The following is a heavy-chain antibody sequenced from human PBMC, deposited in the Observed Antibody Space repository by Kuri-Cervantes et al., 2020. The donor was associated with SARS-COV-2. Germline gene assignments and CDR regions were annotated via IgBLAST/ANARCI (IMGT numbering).Heavy chain of an antibody. V-gene: IGHV3-30*02. J-gene: IGHJ4*02. CDR2: IWFGGTNK. Sequence: LSLTCAASGFNFATYGMHWVRQAPGKGLEWVALIWFGGTNKYYADSVKGRFTISRDNPRNTLYLQMNSLRGDDTAVYYCAKERFATGAYFGGGLDFWGQGTLVTVSS. D-gene: IGHD1-1*01. CDR3: AKERFATGAYFGGGLDF. CDR1: GFNFATYG.